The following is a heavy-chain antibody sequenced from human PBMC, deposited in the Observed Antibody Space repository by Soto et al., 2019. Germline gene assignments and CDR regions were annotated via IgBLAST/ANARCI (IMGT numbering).Heavy chain of an antibody. CDR1: GFTFSTST. CDR2: IYSGGST. CDR3: ARGPYYDYVDY. J-gene: IGHJ4*02. V-gene: IGHV3-53*04. Sequence: PGGSLRLSCAASGFTFSTSTLNWVRQAPGKGLEWVSVIYSGGSTYYADSVKGRFTISRHNSKNTLYLQMNSLRAEDTAVYYCARGPYYDYVDYWGQGTLVTVSS. D-gene: IGHD3-22*01.